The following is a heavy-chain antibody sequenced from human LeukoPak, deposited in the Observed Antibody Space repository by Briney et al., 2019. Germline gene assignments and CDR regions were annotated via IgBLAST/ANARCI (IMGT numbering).Heavy chain of an antibody. CDR3: TRGGGGSFPHY. CDR1: GFTVSSNF. CDR2: IYSGGST. Sequence: PGGSLRLSCAASGFTVSSNFLGWVRQPPGKGLEWVSDIYSGGSTYYADSVKGRFTISRDNSKNTLYLQMNSLRAEDTAVYYCTRGGGGSFPHYWGQGTLVSVSS. J-gene: IGHJ4*02. D-gene: IGHD2-21*01. V-gene: IGHV3-53*01.